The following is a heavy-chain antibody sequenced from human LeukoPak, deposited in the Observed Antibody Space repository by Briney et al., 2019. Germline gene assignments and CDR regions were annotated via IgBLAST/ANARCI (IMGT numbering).Heavy chain of an antibody. CDR3: ARSIDIGDYYHFDY. J-gene: IGHJ4*02. CDR1: GGSISSYY. Sequence: SETLSLTCTVSGGSISSYYWSWIRQPPGKGLEWIGYIYYSGSTNYNPSLKSRVTISVDTSKNQFSLKLSSVTAADTAVYYCARSIDIGDYYHFDYWGQGTLVTVSS. CDR2: IYYSGST. V-gene: IGHV4-59*01. D-gene: IGHD4-17*01.